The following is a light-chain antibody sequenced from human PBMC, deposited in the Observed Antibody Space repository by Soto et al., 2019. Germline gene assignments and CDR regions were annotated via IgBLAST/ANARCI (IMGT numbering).Light chain of an antibody. Sequence: EILMTQSPATLSVSPGERATLSCRASQSVRNNLAWYQQKPGQAPRLLIYDASTGATGIPARFSGSGSGTEFTLTISSLQSEDFAVYYCQQYSDWPRTFGQGTKV. J-gene: IGKJ1*01. CDR2: DAS. V-gene: IGKV3-15*01. CDR3: QQYSDWPRT. CDR1: QSVRNN.